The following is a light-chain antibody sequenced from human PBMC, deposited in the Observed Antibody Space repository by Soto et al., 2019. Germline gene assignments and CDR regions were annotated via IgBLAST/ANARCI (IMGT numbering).Light chain of an antibody. CDR1: SSNIGAGYD. J-gene: IGLJ2*01. V-gene: IGLV1-40*01. Sequence: QTVVTQPPSVSGAPGQRVTISCTGSSSNIGAGYDVHWYQQLPGTAPKLLIYGNSNRPSGVPDRFSGSKSGTSASLAITGLQAEDEADYYCQSYDSSLGEVFGGGTKVTVL. CDR2: GNS. CDR3: QSYDSSLGEV.